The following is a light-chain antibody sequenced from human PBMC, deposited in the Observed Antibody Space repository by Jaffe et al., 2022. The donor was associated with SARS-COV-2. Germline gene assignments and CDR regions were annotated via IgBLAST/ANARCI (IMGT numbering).Light chain of an antibody. Sequence: QSALTQPASVSGSPGQSITISCTGTSSDVGNYNLVSWYQQHPSKTPKLLIYDVSSRPSGVSNRFSGSKSGNTASLTISGLQAEDEADYYCSSYTSSNTWVFGGGTKLTVL. CDR2: DVS. CDR1: SSDVGNYNL. J-gene: IGLJ3*02. V-gene: IGLV2-14*02. CDR3: SSYTSSNTWV.